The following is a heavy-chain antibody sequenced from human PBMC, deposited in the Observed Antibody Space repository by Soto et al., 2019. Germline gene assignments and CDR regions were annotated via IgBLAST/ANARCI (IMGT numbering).Heavy chain of an antibody. V-gene: IGHV2-5*02. CDR1: GFSLTTSGMG. CDR2: IYWDDDK. Sequence: QITLKESGPTLVKPTQTLMLTCIFSGFSLTTSGMGVGWFRQPPGKALEYLGIIYWDDDKRYSPSLKSRLTITMDTSKNQVVLIMTNMDPVDTAKYFCAHRGTERGLFLGWGQGTLVTVSS. D-gene: IGHD3-3*01. J-gene: IGHJ4*02. CDR3: AHRGTERGLFLG.